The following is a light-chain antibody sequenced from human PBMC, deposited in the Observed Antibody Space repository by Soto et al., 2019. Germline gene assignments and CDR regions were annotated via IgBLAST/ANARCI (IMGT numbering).Light chain of an antibody. J-gene: IGLJ2*01. Sequence: QSALTQPASVSGSPGQSITISCTGTSSDVGGYNYVSWYQQHPGKAPKLMISDVSNRPSGISYRFSGSKSGNTASLTISGLQAEDEADYYCSSFTSSSTLVVFGGGTKVTVL. CDR2: DVS. CDR1: SSDVGGYNY. CDR3: SSFTSSSTLVV. V-gene: IGLV2-14*03.